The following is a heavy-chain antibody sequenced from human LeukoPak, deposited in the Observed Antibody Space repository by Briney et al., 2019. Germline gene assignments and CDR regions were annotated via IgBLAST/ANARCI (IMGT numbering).Heavy chain of an antibody. CDR3: ARDGGIIRFGGQDV. J-gene: IGHJ6*02. CDR1: GFTFSSYS. D-gene: IGHD3-16*01. CDR2: ISSSSSYI. V-gene: IGHV3-21*01. Sequence: GGSLRLSCAASGFTFSSYSMNWVRQAPGKGLEWVSSISSSSSYIYYVDSVKGRFTISRDNAKNSLYLQMNSLRVEDTAVYYCARDGGIIRFGGQDVWGQGTTVIVS.